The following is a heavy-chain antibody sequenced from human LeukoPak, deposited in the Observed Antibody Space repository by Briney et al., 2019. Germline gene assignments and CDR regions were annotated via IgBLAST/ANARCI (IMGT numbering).Heavy chain of an antibody. V-gene: IGHV4-39*01. Sequence: PSETLSLTRTVSGASFSDGRYYWGWVRQPPGKGLEWIATLFAHGETLYNPSLKSRVTIFVDTSKSQFSLKLSSVTAADTAVYYCASSTNRYSTPHYYFDLWGRGALVTVSS. D-gene: IGHD2-21*01. CDR3: ASSTNRYSTPHYYFDL. CDR1: GASFSDGRYY. CDR2: LFAHGET. J-gene: IGHJ4*02.